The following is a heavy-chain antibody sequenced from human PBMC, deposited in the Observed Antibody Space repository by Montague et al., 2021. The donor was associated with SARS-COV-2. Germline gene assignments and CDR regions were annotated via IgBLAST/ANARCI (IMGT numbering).Heavy chain of an antibody. CDR1: GFTISSFW. D-gene: IGHD4-17*01. CDR2: IRQDGSDQ. Sequence: SLRLSCAASGFTISSFWMSWVRQAPGKGLEWVANIRQDGSDQYYVDSXXGRFTISRDNAKNSLYLQMSSLRAEDTGVYYCTRDRDYGDYLNWFNPWGQGTLVTVSS. J-gene: IGHJ5*02. V-gene: IGHV3-7*01. CDR3: TRDRDYGDYLNWFNP.